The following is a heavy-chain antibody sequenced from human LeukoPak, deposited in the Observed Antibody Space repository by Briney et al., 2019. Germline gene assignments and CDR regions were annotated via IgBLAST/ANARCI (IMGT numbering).Heavy chain of an antibody. J-gene: IGHJ4*02. CDR1: GFTFSSYA. Sequence: PGGSLRLSCTASGFTFSSYAMSWVRQAPGKGLEWVSVISAAAGTSYADSVKGRFTISRDNSQNTLYLQMNSLRAEDAAVYYCAKGTEYSSSWYKEALDYWGQGALVTVS. V-gene: IGHV3-23*01. D-gene: IGHD6-13*01. CDR2: ISAAAGT. CDR3: AKGTEYSSSWYKEALDY.